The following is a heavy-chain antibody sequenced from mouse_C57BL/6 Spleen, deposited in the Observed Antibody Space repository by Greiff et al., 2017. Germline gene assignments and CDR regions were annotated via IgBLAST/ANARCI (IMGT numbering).Heavy chain of an antibody. J-gene: IGHJ2*01. Sequence: VQLQQSGTVLARPGASVKMSCKTSGYTFTSYWMHWVKQRPGQGLEWIGAIYPGNSDTSYNQKFKGKAKLTAVTSASTAYMELSSLTNEDSAVYYCTRRTYITTVVGTKNYFDYWGQGTTLTVSS. V-gene: IGHV1-5*01. CDR1: GYTFTSYW. CDR3: TRRTYITTVVGTKNYFDY. D-gene: IGHD1-1*01. CDR2: IYPGNSDT.